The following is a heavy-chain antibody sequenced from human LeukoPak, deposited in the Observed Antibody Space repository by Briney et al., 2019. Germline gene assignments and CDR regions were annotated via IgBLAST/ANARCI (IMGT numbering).Heavy chain of an antibody. D-gene: IGHD6-19*01. V-gene: IGHV3-15*07. CDR1: GLTFSNAW. Sequence: GGSLRLSCAASGLTFSNAWMNWVRQAPGKGLEWVGRIKSKTDGGTTDYAAPVKGRFTISRDDSKNTLYLQMNSLKTEDTAVYYCTPGYSSGWPYYYYYGMDVWGQGTTVTVSS. CDR2: IKSKTDGGTT. J-gene: IGHJ6*02. CDR3: TPGYSSGWPYYYYYGMDV.